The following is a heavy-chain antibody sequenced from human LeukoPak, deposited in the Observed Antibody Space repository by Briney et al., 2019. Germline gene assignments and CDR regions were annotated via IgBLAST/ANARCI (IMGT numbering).Heavy chain of an antibody. CDR3: ARANRYCSSTSCYSEDWYFDL. Sequence: SQTLSLTCAVSGGSISSGGYSWSWIRQPPGKGLEWIGYIYHSGSTYYNPSLKSRVTISVDRSKNQFSLELSSVTAADTAVYYCARANRYCSSTSCYSEDWYFDLWGRGTLVTVSS. V-gene: IGHV4-30-2*01. D-gene: IGHD2-2*02. CDR2: IYHSGST. J-gene: IGHJ2*01. CDR1: GGSISSGGYS.